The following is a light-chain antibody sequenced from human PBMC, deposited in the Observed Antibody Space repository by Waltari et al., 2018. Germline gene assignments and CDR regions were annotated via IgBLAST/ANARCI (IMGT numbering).Light chain of an antibody. CDR2: DDI. CDR3: SSFVGGTTYLL. J-gene: IGLJ2*01. Sequence: QSALTQPASVSGSPGRSITISCIGGGSFVSWYQHHPGKAPKLMIYDDIRRPSGVSNRFSASKSDNTASLTISGLQADDEAVYYCSSFVGGTTYLLIGGGTRLTVL. V-gene: IGLV2-23*01. CDR1: GSF.